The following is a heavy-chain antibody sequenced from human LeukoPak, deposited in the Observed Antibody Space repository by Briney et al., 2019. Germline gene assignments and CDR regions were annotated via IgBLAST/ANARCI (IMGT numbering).Heavy chain of an antibody. CDR1: GYRFTTYW. D-gene: IGHD5-18*01. CDR2: IYPGDSDT. Sequence: GESLKISCQASGYRFTTYWIGWVRQKAGEGLEWMAIIYPGDSDTRYRPSFQGQVTVPADKSINTAHLQWSSLKASDTAIYYCLRLNFPVDTPMSRLDNLDVWGQGTMVTVSS. CDR3: LRLNFPVDTPMSRLDNLDV. J-gene: IGHJ3*01. V-gene: IGHV5-51*01.